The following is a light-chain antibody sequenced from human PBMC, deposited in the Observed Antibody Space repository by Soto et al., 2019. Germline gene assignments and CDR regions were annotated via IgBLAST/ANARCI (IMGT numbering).Light chain of an antibody. CDR3: QQYDNWPLT. J-gene: IGKJ1*01. CDR2: DXS. V-gene: IGKV3-15*01. CDR1: QNNITN. Sequence: IVMTQSPATLSLSPGERGTLCXRASQNNITNLTWYQQRAGXAPRXXXYDXSIRATGIPARFSGGGSGTEFILTISSLQSEDFAVYYCQQYDNWPLTFGQGTKLDI.